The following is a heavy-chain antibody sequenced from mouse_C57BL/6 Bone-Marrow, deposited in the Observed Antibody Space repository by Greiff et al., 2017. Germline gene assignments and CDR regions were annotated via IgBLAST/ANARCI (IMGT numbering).Heavy chain of an antibody. CDR1: GFNIKDYY. CDR3: TRSLIYYGTNY. D-gene: IGHD1-1*01. CDR2: IDPEDGDT. J-gene: IGHJ2*01. Sequence: VQLQQSGAELVKPGASVKLSCTASGFNIKDYYIHWVKQRTEQGLEWIGRIDPEDGDTKYAPKFQDKATITADTSSNTAYRQLSSLTSVDTAVYYCTRSLIYYGTNYWVQGTTLTVSS. V-gene: IGHV14-2*01.